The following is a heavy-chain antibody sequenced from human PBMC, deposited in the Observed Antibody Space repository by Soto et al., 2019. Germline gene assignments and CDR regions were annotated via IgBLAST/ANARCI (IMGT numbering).Heavy chain of an antibody. CDR1: GFTFSSYG. J-gene: IGHJ5*02. CDR3: AKDIYSSSWTSNWFDP. D-gene: IGHD6-13*01. Sequence: GGSLRLSCAASGFTFSSYGMHWVRQAPGKGLEWVAVISYDGSNKYYADSVKGRFTISRDNSKNTLYLQMNSLRAEDTAVYYCAKDIYSSSWTSNWFDPWGQGTLVTVSS. CDR2: ISYDGSNK. V-gene: IGHV3-30*18.